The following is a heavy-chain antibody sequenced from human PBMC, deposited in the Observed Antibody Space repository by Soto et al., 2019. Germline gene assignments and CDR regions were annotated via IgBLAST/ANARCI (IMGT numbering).Heavy chain of an antibody. J-gene: IGHJ4*02. V-gene: IGHV1-69*12. CDR1: GGTFSTYA. Sequence: QVQLVQSGAEVKKPESSVKVSCKAPGGTFSTYAISWVRQAPGQGLEWMGGIIPMFGTANYAQRFQDRVTITADESTNTVYMELSGLRSQDPAVYFCASGIQLWLRRINNGYSGWGQGTLVTVSS. CDR3: ASGIQLWLRRINNGYSG. CDR2: IIPMFGTA. D-gene: IGHD5-18*01.